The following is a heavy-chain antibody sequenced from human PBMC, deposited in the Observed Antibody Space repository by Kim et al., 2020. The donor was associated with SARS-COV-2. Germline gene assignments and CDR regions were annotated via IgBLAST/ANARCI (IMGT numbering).Heavy chain of an antibody. V-gene: IGHV1-3*01. D-gene: IGHD3-16*02. CDR3: ARGVTFGEVIVVHLDY. Sequence: FQGRVTITRDKSASTAYMELSSLRSEDTAVYYCARGVTFGEVIVVHLDYWGQGSLVTVSS. J-gene: IGHJ4*02.